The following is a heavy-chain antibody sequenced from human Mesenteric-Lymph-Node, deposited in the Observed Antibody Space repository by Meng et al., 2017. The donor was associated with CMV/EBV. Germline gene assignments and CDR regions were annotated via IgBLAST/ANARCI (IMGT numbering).Heavy chain of an antibody. J-gene: IGHJ4*02. Sequence: KASGYTFTSYAMHWVRQAHGQRLEWMGWINAGNGNTKYSQKFQGRVTITRDTSASTAYMELSSLRSEDTAVYYCARWSSTSWSFDYWGQGTLVTVSS. CDR2: INAGNGNT. CDR3: ARWSSTSWSFDY. CDR1: GYTFTSYA. D-gene: IGHD6-13*01. V-gene: IGHV1-3*01.